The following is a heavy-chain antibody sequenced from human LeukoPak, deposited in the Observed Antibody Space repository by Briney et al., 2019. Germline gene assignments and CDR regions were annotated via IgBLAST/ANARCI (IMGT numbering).Heavy chain of an antibody. D-gene: IGHD4-11*01. CDR1: GGSISSSSYY. V-gene: IGHV4-39*01. Sequence: SETLSLTCIVSGGSISSSSYYWVRIRQPPGKRLEWIGSIYYSGSTYYNPSLQSRVTISVDTSKNQFSLKLSSVTAADTAVYYCARHNSPASFDYWGQGTLVTVSS. CDR3: ARHNSPASFDY. J-gene: IGHJ4*02. CDR2: IYYSGST.